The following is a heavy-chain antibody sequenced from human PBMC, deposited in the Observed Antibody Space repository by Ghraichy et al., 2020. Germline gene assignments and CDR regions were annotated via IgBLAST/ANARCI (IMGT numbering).Heavy chain of an antibody. CDR2: IVVGSGNT. Sequence: SVKVSCKASGFTFTSSAVQWVRQARGQRLEWIGWIVVGSGNTNYAQKFQERVTITRDMSTSTAYMELSSLRSEDTAVYYCAAMGYSGYDWENYYYGMDVWGQGTTVTVSS. V-gene: IGHV1-58*01. D-gene: IGHD5-12*01. J-gene: IGHJ6*02. CDR1: GFTFTSSA. CDR3: AAMGYSGYDWENYYYGMDV.